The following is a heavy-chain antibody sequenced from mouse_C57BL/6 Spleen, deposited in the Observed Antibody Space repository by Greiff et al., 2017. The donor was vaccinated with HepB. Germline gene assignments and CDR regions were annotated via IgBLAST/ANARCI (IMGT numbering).Heavy chain of an antibody. Sequence: LQQSGPELVKPGASVKISCKASGYAFSSSWMNWVKQRPGKGLEWIGRIYPGDGDTNYNGKFKGKATLTADKSSSTAYMQLSSLTSEDSAVYFCARARLRYAMDYWGQGTSVTFSS. D-gene: IGHD2-2*01. CDR3: ARARLRYAMDY. CDR2: IYPGDGDT. V-gene: IGHV1-82*01. CDR1: GYAFSSSW. J-gene: IGHJ4*01.